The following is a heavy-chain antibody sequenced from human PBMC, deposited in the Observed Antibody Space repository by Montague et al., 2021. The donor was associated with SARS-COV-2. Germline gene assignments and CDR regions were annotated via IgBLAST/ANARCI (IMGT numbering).Heavy chain of an antibody. CDR1: GGSFSAYY. V-gene: IGHV4-34*01. CDR2: INYSGSA. Sequence: SETLSLTCAVSGGSFSAYYWSWLRQSPGKGLEWIGDINYSGSANYYPSLKSRVTISVDTSKNQFSLKLSSVTAADTAVYYCARAGNVVRGGGTRLAFDLWGQGTMVTVSS. CDR3: ARAGNVVRGGGTRLAFDL. D-gene: IGHD2-15*01. J-gene: IGHJ3*01.